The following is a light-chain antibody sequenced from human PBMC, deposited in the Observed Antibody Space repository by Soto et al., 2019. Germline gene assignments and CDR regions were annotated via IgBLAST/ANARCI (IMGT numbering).Light chain of an antibody. CDR1: QSLLHSNGYNY. CDR2: LGS. CDR3: LQALQNPIT. V-gene: IGKV2-28*01. J-gene: IGKJ3*01. Sequence: DIVMTQSPLSLPVTPGEPASISCRSSQSLLHSNGYNYLDWYLQKPGQSPQLLIYLGSSRASGVPARFSGSGSGTDFTLKISRVEAEDVGVYYCLQALQNPITFGPGTKVDIK.